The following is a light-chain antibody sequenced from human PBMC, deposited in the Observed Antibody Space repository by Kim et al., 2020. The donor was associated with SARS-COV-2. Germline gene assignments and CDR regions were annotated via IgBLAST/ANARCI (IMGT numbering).Light chain of an antibody. CDR2: LGS. Sequence: DIVMTQSPLSLPVTPGEPASISCRSSQSLLHSNGYNYLDWYLQKPGQSPQLLIYLGSNRASGVPDRFSGSGSGTDFTLKISRVEAEDVGVYYCMQAQQISITFGQGTRLEIK. CDR3: MQAQQISIT. CDR1: QSLLHSNGYNY. J-gene: IGKJ5*01. V-gene: IGKV2-28*01.